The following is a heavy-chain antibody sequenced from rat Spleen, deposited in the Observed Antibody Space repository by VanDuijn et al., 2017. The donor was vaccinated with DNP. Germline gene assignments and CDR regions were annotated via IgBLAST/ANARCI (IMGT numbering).Heavy chain of an antibody. V-gene: IGHV5-25*01. CDR1: GFTFSNYY. Sequence: EVQLVESGGGLVQPGRSLKLSCAASGFTFSNYYMAWVRQAPKKGLEWVATISTSGSRPYYPDSVKGRFTISRDNAKSSLYLQLDSLRSEDTATYYCARHPQTTGIPDYWGQGVMVTVSS. D-gene: IGHD1-7*01. CDR3: ARHPQTTGIPDY. J-gene: IGHJ2*01. CDR2: ISTSGSRP.